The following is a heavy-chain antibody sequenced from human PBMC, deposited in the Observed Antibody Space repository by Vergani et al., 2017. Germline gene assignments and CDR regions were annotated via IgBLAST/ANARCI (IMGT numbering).Heavy chain of an antibody. D-gene: IGHD5-18*01. CDR3: ARRGYSYGPPDYYYGMDV. V-gene: IGHV5-51*03. J-gene: IGHJ6*02. CDR1: RYSFTSYW. CDR2: IYPGDSDT. Sequence: EVQLVQSGAEVKKPGESLKISCKGSRYSFTSYWIGWVRQMPGKGLEWMGIIYPGDSDTRYSPSFQGQVTISADKSISTAYLQWSSLKASDTAMYYCARRGYSYGPPDYYYGMDVWGQGTTVTVSS.